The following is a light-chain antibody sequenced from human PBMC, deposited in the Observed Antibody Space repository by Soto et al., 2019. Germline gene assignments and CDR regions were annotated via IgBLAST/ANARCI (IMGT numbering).Light chain of an antibody. CDR1: NIGTKN. Sequence: SYELTQPPSLSVAPGQTARITCGGNNIGTKNVHWYQQQPGQAPVLVVYDDQDRPSGIPERFSGSNSGNTATLTISRVEAGDEADYYCQVWDKRGIFGGGTKLTVL. CDR3: QVWDKRGI. CDR2: DDQ. J-gene: IGLJ2*01. V-gene: IGLV3-21*02.